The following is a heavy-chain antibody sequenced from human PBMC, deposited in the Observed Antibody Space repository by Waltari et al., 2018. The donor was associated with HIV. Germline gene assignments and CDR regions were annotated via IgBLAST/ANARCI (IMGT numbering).Heavy chain of an antibody. CDR1: GGSISSYY. CDR2: IYYSGST. Sequence: CTVSGGSISSYYWSWIRQPPGKGLEWIGYIYYSGSTNYNPSLKSRVTISVDTSKNQFSLKLSSVTAADTAVYYCARAVGALGDYWGQGTLVTVSS. D-gene: IGHD1-26*01. V-gene: IGHV4-59*01. CDR3: ARAVGALGDY. J-gene: IGHJ4*02.